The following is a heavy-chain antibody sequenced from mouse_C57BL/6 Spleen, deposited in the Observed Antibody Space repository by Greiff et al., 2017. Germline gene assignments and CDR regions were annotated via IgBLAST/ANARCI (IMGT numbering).Heavy chain of an antibody. J-gene: IGHJ3*01. CDR1: GFTFTDYY. D-gene: IGHD2-4*01. Sequence: VQLKQSGPVLVKPGPSVKISCKASGFTFTDYYMHWVKQSHGKSLEWIGLVYPYNGGTSYNQKFKGKATLTVDTSSSTAYMELNSLTSEDSAVYYCARSEDYDVGGAWFAYWGQGTLVTVSA. V-gene: IGHV1-36*01. CDR3: ARSEDYDVGGAWFAY. CDR2: VYPYNGGT.